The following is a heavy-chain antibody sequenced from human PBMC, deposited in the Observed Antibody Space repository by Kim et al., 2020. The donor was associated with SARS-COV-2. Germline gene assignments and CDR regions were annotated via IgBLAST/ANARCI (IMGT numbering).Heavy chain of an antibody. J-gene: IGHJ4*02. CDR2: ISYDGSNK. V-gene: IGHV3-30*04. D-gene: IGHD5-18*01. Sequence: GGSLRLSCAASGFTFSSYAMHWVRQAPGKGLEWVAVISYDGSNKYYADSVKGRFTISRDNSKNTLYLQMNSLRAEDTAVYYCALLGYSYGFDYWGQGTLVTVSS. CDR1: GFTFSSYA. CDR3: ALLGYSYGFDY.